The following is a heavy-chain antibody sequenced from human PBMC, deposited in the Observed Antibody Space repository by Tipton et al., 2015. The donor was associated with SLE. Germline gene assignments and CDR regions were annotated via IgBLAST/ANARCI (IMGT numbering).Heavy chain of an antibody. D-gene: IGHD2-15*01. CDR3: ARVYSYYYYYMDV. V-gene: IGHV4-59*12. Sequence: TLSLTCTVSSGSISSYYWSWIRQPPGKGLEWIGYIYYSGSTYYNPSLKSRVTISVDTSKNQFSLKLSSVTAADTAVYYCARVYSYYYYYMDVWGKGTTVTVSS. CDR2: IYYSGST. J-gene: IGHJ6*03. CDR1: SGSISSYY.